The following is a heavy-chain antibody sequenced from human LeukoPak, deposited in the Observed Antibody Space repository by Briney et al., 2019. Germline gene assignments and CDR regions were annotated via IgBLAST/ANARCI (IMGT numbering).Heavy chain of an antibody. CDR3: ARLNDRADAFDI. Sequence: PSETLSLTCTVSGGSISSYYWSWIRQPPGKGLEWIGYIYYSGSTNYNPSLKSRVTISVDTSKNQFSLKPSSVTAADTAVYYCARLNDRADAFDIWGQGTMVTVSS. D-gene: IGHD3-22*01. CDR1: GGSISSYY. CDR2: IYYSGST. J-gene: IGHJ3*02. V-gene: IGHV4-59*01.